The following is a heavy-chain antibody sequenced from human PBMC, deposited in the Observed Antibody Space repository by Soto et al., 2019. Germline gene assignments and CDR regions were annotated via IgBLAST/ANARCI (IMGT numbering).Heavy chain of an antibody. V-gene: IGHV4-31*03. J-gene: IGHJ4*02. Sequence: QVQLQEAGPGLVKPSQTLSLTCTVSGGSISSGGYYWSWIRQHPGKGLEWIGYIYYSGSTYYNPSIKSRVTISVDKSKNQFSLKLSYVTVADTAVYYCARGESIMITFGGVIATGYFDYWGQGTLVTVSS. CDR1: GGSISSGGYY. CDR2: IYYSGST. CDR3: ARGESIMITFGGVIATGYFDY. D-gene: IGHD3-16*02.